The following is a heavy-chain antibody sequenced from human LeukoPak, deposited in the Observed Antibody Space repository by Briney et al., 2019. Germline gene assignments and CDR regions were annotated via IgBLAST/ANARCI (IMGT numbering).Heavy chain of an antibody. V-gene: IGHV1-69*13. Sequence: ASVKVSCKASGGTFSSYAISWVRQAPGQGLEWMGGIIPIFGTANYAQKFQGRVTITADESTSTAYMELSSLRSEDTAVYYCARDTGSSSRYFTGHFDYWGQGTLVTVSS. J-gene: IGHJ4*02. CDR3: ARDTGSSSRYFTGHFDY. CDR2: IIPIFGTA. D-gene: IGHD6-13*01. CDR1: GGTFSSYA.